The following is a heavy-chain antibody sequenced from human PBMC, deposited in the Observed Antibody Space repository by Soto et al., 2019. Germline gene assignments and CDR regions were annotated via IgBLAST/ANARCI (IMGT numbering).Heavy chain of an antibody. Sequence: QVQLVQSGAEVKKPGASVKVSCKASGYTFTSYYMHWVRQAPGQGLEWMGIINPSGGSTSYAQKFQGIATMTRDTSTSKVYMGRSSLRSEDPAVYYWARAYCSGTSCYTPPGTRPPPTSFDYWGQGTLVTVSS. J-gene: IGHJ4*02. CDR2: INPSGGST. CDR3: ARAYCSGTSCYTPPGTRPPPTSFDY. V-gene: IGHV1-46*03. CDR1: GYTFTSYY. D-gene: IGHD2-2*02.